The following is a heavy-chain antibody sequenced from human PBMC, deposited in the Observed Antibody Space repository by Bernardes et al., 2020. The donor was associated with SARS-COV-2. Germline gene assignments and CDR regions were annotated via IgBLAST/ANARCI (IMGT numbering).Heavy chain of an antibody. D-gene: IGHD3-10*01. J-gene: IGHJ6*02. CDR2: INPNDGDT. V-gene: IGHV1-2*04. CDR3: ARATGMGYYYGLDV. Sequence: ASVKVSCMASGYRFIDYYVHWVRQAPGQGLEWMGWINPNDGDTHYTQKFQEWVTMTIDTSSRAAYMELTRVKSDDTAVYYCARATGMGYYYGLDVWGQGTTVTVSS. CDR1: GYRFIDYY.